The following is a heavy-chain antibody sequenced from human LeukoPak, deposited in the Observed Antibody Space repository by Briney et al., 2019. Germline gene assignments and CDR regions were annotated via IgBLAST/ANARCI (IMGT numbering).Heavy chain of an antibody. CDR3: TRGDPHADL. V-gene: IGHV3-48*03. CDR1: GFDLSTYE. CDR2: ITISGHTK. Sequence: GGSLRLSCAASGFDLSTYEMNWVRQAPGKGLEWIADITISGHTKNYADSVKGRFTISRDNARTSLYLQMNSLRVEDTGVYYCTRGDPHADLWGQGTLVTVSS. J-gene: IGHJ5*02.